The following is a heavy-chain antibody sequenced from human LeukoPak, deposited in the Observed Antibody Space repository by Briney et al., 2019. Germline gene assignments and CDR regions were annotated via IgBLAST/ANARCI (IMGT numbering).Heavy chain of an antibody. CDR3: ARGGIHTVTIYYYYMDV. V-gene: IGHV1-69*06. D-gene: IGHD4-17*01. CDR2: IIPIFGTA. J-gene: IGHJ6*03. Sequence: GASVKASSKASGGTFSSYAISWVRQAPGQGLEWMGGIIPIFGTANYAQKFQGRVTITADKSTSTAYMELSSLRSEDTAVYYCARGGIHTVTIYYYYMDVWGKGTTVTVSS. CDR1: GGTFSSYA.